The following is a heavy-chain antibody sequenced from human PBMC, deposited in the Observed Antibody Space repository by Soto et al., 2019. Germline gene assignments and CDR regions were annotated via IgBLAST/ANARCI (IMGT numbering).Heavy chain of an antibody. CDR2: ISSYGADT. J-gene: IGHJ4*02. Sequence: LRLSCSASGFTFNRYAMHWVRQAPGKGLEFVSAISSYGADTYYADSVKGRFAISRDNSKNTLYLQMSSLRAEDTALYYCVKEGYMRSDWYGQFDYWGQGALVTVSS. CDR3: VKEGYMRSDWYGQFDY. D-gene: IGHD6-19*01. CDR1: GFTFNRYA. V-gene: IGHV3-64D*06.